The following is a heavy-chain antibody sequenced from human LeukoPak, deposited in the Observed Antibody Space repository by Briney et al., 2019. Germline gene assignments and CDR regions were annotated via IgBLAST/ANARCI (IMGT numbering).Heavy chain of an antibody. CDR3: ARVVSGYAFDY. CDR2: ISSNGGST. CDR1: GFTFSSYA. Sequence: GGSLRLSCAASGFTFSSYAMHWVRQAPGKGLEYVSAISSNGGSTYYANSVKGRFTISRDNSKNTLYLQMGSLRAEDTAVYYCARVVSGYAFDYWGQGTLVTVSS. V-gene: IGHV3-64*01. J-gene: IGHJ4*02. D-gene: IGHD1-1*01.